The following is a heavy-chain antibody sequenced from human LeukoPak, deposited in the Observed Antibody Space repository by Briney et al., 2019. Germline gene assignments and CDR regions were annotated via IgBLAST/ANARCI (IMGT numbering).Heavy chain of an antibody. Sequence: GGSLRLSCAASGFTFSSYSMNWVRQAPGKGLEWVSSISGSSSYIYYADSVKGRFTISRDNAKNSLYLQMNSLRAEDTAVYYCARDGAAAEYYYYYYMDVWGKGTTVTVSS. D-gene: IGHD6-13*01. CDR3: ARDGAAAEYYYYYYMDV. CDR1: GFTFSSYS. CDR2: ISGSSSYI. V-gene: IGHV3-21*01. J-gene: IGHJ6*03.